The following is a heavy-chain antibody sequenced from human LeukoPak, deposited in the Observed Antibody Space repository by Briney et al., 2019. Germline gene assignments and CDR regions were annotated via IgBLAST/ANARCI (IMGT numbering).Heavy chain of an antibody. CDR1: GFTFSDYY. J-gene: IGHJ1*01. D-gene: IGHD4-17*01. V-gene: IGHV3-11*01. Sequence: GGSLRLSCAVSGFTFSDYYMSWIRQAPGKGLEWVSYISSSGITIYYADSVKGRFTISGDNTKNSLYLQMNSLRAEDTAVYYCARDGAAVTTHLGFFQHWGQGTLVTVSS. CDR2: ISSSGITI. CDR3: ARDGAAVTTHLGFFQH.